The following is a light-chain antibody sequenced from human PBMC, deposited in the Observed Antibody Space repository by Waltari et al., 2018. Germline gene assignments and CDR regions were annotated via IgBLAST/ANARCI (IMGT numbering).Light chain of an antibody. CDR3: SSYTSSSTWV. CDR2: DVT. V-gene: IGLV2-14*01. CDR1: SSDVGSYNS. Sequence: QSALTQPASVSGSPGQSITISCTGTSSDVGSYNSVSWYQQHPGKAPKLMIYDVTKRPSGVSNRFSGSKSGNTASLTISGLQAEDEADYYCSSYTSSSTWVFGGGTKLTVL. J-gene: IGLJ3*02.